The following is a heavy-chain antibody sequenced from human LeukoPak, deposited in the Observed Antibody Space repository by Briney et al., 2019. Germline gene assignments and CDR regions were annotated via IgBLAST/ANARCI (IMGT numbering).Heavy chain of an antibody. J-gene: IGHJ4*02. CDR3: AREASRGGGRNDFDY. V-gene: IGHV4-59*01. D-gene: IGHD3-16*01. Sequence: SETLSLTCTVSGGSISSYYWSWIRQPPGKGLEWIGYIYYSGSTNYNPSLKSRVTISVDTSKNQFSLKLSSVTAADTAVYYCAREASRGGGRNDFDYWGQGTLVTVSS. CDR2: IYYSGST. CDR1: GGSISSYY.